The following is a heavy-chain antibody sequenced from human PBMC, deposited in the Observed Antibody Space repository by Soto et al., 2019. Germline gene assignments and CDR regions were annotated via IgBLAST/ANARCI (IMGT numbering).Heavy chain of an antibody. D-gene: IGHD4-17*01. Sequence: VPLLESGGGLVQPGGSLRLSCAASGFTFSSYAMSWVRQAPGKGLEWVSAISGSGGSTYYADSVKGRFTISRDNSKNTLYLQMNSLRAEDTAVYYCAKDLAGTVTTFGWFDPWGQGTLVTVSS. J-gene: IGHJ5*02. CDR1: GFTFSSYA. CDR3: AKDLAGTVTTFGWFDP. V-gene: IGHV3-23*01. CDR2: ISGSGGST.